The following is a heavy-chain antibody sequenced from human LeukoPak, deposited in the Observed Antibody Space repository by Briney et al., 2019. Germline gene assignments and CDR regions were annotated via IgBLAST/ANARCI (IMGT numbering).Heavy chain of an antibody. CDR1: GYTFTSYG. J-gene: IGHJ4*02. Sequence: ASVKVSCKASGYTFTSYGISWVRPAPGQGLEWMGWISAYNGNTNYAQKLQGRVTMTTDTSTSTAYMELRSLRSDDTAVYYCARQPYSSSWYTDEYYFDYWGQGTLVTVSS. V-gene: IGHV1-18*01. D-gene: IGHD6-13*01. CDR2: ISAYNGNT. CDR3: ARQPYSSSWYTDEYYFDY.